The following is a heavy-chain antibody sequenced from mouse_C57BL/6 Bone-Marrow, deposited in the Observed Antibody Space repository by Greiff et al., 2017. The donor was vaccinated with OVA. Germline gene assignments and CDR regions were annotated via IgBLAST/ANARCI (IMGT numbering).Heavy chain of an antibody. V-gene: IGHV1-39*01. CDR3: ARVNYGSRDWYFDV. J-gene: IGHJ1*03. Sequence: VQLQQSGPELVKPGASVKISCKASGYSFTDYNMNWVKQSNGKSLEWIGEINPNYGTTSYNQKFKGKATLTVDQSSSTAYMQLNSLTSEDSAVYYCARVNYGSRDWYFDVWGTGTTVTVSS. D-gene: IGHD1-1*01. CDR1: GYSFTDYN. CDR2: INPNYGTT.